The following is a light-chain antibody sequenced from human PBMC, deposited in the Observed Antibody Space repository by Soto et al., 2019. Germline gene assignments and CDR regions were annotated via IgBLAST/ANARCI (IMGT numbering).Light chain of an antibody. Sequence: QSALTQPRSVSGSPGQSVTISCTGTSSDVGGYNYVSWYQQHPGKAPKLMIYDVSKRPSGVPDRFSGSKSGNTASLTISGLQAEDEADYYCCSYAGSYPWAFGGGTKVTVL. CDR1: SSDVGGYNY. CDR3: CSYAGSYPWA. CDR2: DVS. V-gene: IGLV2-11*01. J-gene: IGLJ2*01.